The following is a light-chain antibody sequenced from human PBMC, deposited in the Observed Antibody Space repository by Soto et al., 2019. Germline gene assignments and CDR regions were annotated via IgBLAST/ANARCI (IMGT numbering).Light chain of an antibody. V-gene: IGKV3-11*01. CDR3: QQHIGWPLT. J-gene: IGKJ4*01. Sequence: EIVLTQSPATLSLSPGERFTLSCRASQTVRSSLAWYQQKPGQAPRLSIYEASNRATGIPARFSGSGSGTDFTLTISSLEPEDFAVYYCQQHIGWPLTFGGGTKVEI. CDR2: EAS. CDR1: QTVRSS.